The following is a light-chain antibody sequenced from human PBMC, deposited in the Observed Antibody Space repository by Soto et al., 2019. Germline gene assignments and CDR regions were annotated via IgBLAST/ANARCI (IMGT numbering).Light chain of an antibody. CDR3: QQYDSPPFT. J-gene: IGKJ3*01. Sequence: DIVMTQSPDSLAVSLGERTTINCKSSQSVVHSSNNKNYLAWYQQKPGQPPKLLIYWASTRESGVPDRFSGSGSGTDFTLTISSLQAADVAVYYCQQYDSPPFTFGPGSKVDIQ. CDR1: QSVVHSSNNKNY. CDR2: WAS. V-gene: IGKV4-1*01.